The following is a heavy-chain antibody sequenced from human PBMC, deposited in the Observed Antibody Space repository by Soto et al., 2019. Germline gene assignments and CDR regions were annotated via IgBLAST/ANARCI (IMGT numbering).Heavy chain of an antibody. Sequence: QVNLVQSGGGLVQPGRSLRLSCEASGFTFRNSGMEWIRQAPGKGLEWVARIWYDGSSQYYADSVKGRFTISRDNSKNTLYIEMNSVRVEDTAVYYCARDMDSNYDGMDVWGQGTTVIVSS. V-gene: IGHV3-33*01. CDR1: GFTFRNSG. CDR2: IWYDGSSQ. D-gene: IGHD4-4*01. J-gene: IGHJ6*02. CDR3: ARDMDSNYDGMDV.